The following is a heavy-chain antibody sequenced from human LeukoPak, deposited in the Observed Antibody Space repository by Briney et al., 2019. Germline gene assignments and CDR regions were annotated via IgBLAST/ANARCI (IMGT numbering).Heavy chain of an antibody. V-gene: IGHV1-2*02. Sequence: RWASVKVSCKASGYTFTGYYMHWVRQAPGQGLEWMGWINPSSGGTNYAQRFQGRVTMARDTSISTAYMELSRLRSDDTAVYYCARVSSGGSWSLDYWGQGTLVTVSS. CDR2: INPSSGGT. J-gene: IGHJ4*02. CDR3: ARVSSGGSWSLDY. CDR1: GYTFTGYY. D-gene: IGHD2-15*01.